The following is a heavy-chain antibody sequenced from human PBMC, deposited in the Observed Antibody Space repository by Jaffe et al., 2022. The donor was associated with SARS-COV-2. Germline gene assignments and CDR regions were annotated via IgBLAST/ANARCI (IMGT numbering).Heavy chain of an antibody. D-gene: IGHD2-8*01. V-gene: IGHV4-34*01. Sequence: QVQLQQWGAGLLKPSETLSLTCAVYGGSFSGYYWSWIRQPPGKGLEWIGEINHSGSTNYNPSLKSRVTISVDTSKNQFSLKLSSVTAADTAVYYCARGSYQGVPRDHDKNSQGWFDPWGQGTLVTVSS. J-gene: IGHJ5*02. CDR1: GGSFSGYY. CDR3: ARGSYQGVPRDHDKNSQGWFDP. CDR2: INHSGST.